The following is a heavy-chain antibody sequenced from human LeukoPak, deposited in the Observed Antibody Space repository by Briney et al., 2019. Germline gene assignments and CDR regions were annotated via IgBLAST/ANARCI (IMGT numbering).Heavy chain of an antibody. CDR3: ARASWLPQTRNYYYMDV. CDR1: GGSITSNTNY. CDR2: IYYSGTT. V-gene: IGHV4-39*07. J-gene: IGHJ6*03. D-gene: IGHD5-12*01. Sequence: SETLSLTCTVSGGSITSNTNYWGWIRQPPGKGLEWIGNIYYSGTTYYNPSLKSRVTISVDTSKNQFSLKLSSVTAADTAMYYCARASWLPQTRNYYYMDVWGKGTTVTISS.